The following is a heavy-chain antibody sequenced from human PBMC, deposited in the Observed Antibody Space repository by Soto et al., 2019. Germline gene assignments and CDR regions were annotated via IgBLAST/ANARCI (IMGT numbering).Heavy chain of an antibody. D-gene: IGHD3-10*01. CDR3: ARDLNGSGSYSFDY. CDR1: GFTFSSYS. J-gene: IGHJ4*02. Sequence: GGSLRLSCAASGFTFSSYSMNWVRQAPGKGLEWVSSISSSSSYIYYADSVKGRFTISRDNAKNSLYLQMNSLRAEDTAVYYCARDLNGSGSYSFDYWGQGTLVTVSS. V-gene: IGHV3-21*01. CDR2: ISSSSSYI.